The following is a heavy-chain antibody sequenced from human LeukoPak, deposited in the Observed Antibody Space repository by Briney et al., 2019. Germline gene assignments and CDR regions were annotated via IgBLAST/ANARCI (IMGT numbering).Heavy chain of an antibody. CDR3: AKDKRGSSSPFDY. J-gene: IGHJ4*02. D-gene: IGHD6-13*01. CDR1: GFTFSSYA. CDR2: ISGSGGST. V-gene: IGHV3-23*01. Sequence: TGGSLRLSCAASGFTFSSYAMSWVRQAPGKGLEWVPAISGSGGSTYYADSVKGRFTISRDNSKNTLYLQMNSLRAEDTAVYYCAKDKRGSSSPFDYWGQGTLVTVSS.